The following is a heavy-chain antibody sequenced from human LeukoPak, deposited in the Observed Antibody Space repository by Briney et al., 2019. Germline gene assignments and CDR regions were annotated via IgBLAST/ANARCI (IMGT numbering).Heavy chain of an antibody. CDR2: ISGSGFTT. D-gene: IGHD3-10*01. CDR3: ARDAPSKTMVRRFDY. Sequence: GGSLRLSCVASGFTFREYYMGWIRQAPGKGLEWISYISGSGFTTYYADSVKGRFTISRDNAKNSLYLQMSSLRPKDTGIYYCARDAPSKTMVRRFDYWGQGTLATVSS. J-gene: IGHJ4*02. V-gene: IGHV3-11*01. CDR1: GFTFREYY.